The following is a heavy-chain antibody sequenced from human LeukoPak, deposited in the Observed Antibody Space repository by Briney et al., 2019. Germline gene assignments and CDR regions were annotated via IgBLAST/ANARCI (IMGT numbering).Heavy chain of an antibody. CDR3: ARDGVSTNDWQSDY. V-gene: IGHV3-23*01. CDR2: ISGSGVNT. J-gene: IGHJ4*02. CDR1: GFTFKSYA. Sequence: GGSLRLSCAASGFTFKSYALTWVRQAPGKGLEWVSSISGSGVNTYHADSVKGRFTISRDNSKNTLYLQMNSLRAEDTAVYYCARDGVSTNDWQSDYWGQGTLVTVSS. D-gene: IGHD5/OR15-5a*01.